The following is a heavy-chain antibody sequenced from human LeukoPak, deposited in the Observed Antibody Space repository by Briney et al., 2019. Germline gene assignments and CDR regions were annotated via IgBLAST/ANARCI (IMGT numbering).Heavy chain of an antibody. CDR3: AGKPNSLYYFDY. J-gene: IGHJ4*02. CDR2: THHRGLT. V-gene: IGHV4-31*03. Sequence: PLGTLSLTCSVSVGSISSIDYYWTWVRQHPGKGLEWIGYTHHRGLTYYNPSIKNRVTISVDTSANQVSLELSSVTAAATAVYLCAGKPNSLYYFDYWGQGALVTVSS. D-gene: IGHD2/OR15-2a*01. CDR1: VGSISSIDYY.